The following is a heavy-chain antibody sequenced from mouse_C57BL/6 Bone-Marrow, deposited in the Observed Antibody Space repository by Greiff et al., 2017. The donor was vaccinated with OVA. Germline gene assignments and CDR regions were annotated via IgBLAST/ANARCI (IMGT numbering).Heavy chain of an antibody. CDR1: GYTFTEYT. Sequence: QVHVKQSGAELVKPGASVKLSCKASGYTFTEYTIHWVKQRSGQGLEWIGWFYPGSGSIKYNEKFKDKATLTADKSSSTVYMELSRLTSEDSAVYFCARQTHYDGYYTWFAYWGQGTLVTVSA. CDR2: FYPGSGSI. D-gene: IGHD2-3*01. V-gene: IGHV1-62-2*01. J-gene: IGHJ3*01. CDR3: ARQTHYDGYYTWFAY.